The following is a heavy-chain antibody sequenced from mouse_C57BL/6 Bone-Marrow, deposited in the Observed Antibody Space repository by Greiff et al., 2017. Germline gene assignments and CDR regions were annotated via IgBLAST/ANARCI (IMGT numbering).Heavy chain of an antibody. Sequence: EVQLQQSVAELVRPGASVKLSCTASGFNIKNTYMHWVKQRPEQGLEWIGRIDPANGNTKYAPKFQGKATITADTSSNTAYLHLSGLTSEDTAIYYCASPYGSSYGDYAMDYWGQGTSVTVSS. J-gene: IGHJ4*01. V-gene: IGHV14-3*01. CDR1: GFNIKNTY. D-gene: IGHD1-1*01. CDR3: ASPYGSSYGDYAMDY. CDR2: IDPANGNT.